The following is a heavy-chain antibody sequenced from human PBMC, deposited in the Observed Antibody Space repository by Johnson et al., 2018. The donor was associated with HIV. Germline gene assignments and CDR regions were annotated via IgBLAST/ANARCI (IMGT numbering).Heavy chain of an antibody. J-gene: IGHJ3*02. V-gene: IGHV3-30*02. CDR3: AKGFYSSSSSDAFDI. CDR1: GFTFSSYA. Sequence: QVQLVESGGGLVQPGGSLRLSCATSGFTFSSYAMSWVRQAPGKGLEWVAVIWYDGSNKYYADSVKGRFTISRDNSKNTLYLQMNSLRAEDTAVYYCAKGFYSSSSSDAFDIWGQGTMVTVSS. CDR2: IWYDGSNK. D-gene: IGHD6-6*01.